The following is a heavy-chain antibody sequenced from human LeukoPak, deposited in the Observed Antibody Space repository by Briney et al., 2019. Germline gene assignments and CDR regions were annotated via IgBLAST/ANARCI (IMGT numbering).Heavy chain of an antibody. J-gene: IGHJ4*02. D-gene: IGHD2-2*02. CDR3: ARVCSSTSCYTKGFVDY. CDR1: GGSISSGSYY. V-gene: IGHV4-61*02. CDR2: ICTSGRT. Sequence: PSQTLSLTCSVSGGSISSGSYYWRWIRQPAGKGLAWIGRICTSGRTNYNPSLKSRGTISVDTCKNQSSLKLSSVPAADTAVYYCARVCSSTSCYTKGFVDYWGQGTLVTASS.